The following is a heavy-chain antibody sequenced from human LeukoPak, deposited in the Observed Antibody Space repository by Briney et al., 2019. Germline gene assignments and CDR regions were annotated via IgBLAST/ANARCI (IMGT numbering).Heavy chain of an antibody. CDR3: ARASYDSSGYYTDAFDI. Sequence: SQTLSLTCTVSGGSISSGDYYWSWIRQPPGTGLEWIGYIYYSGSTYYNPSLKSRVTISVDTSKNQFSLKLSSVTAADTAVYYCARASYDSSGYYTDAFDIWGQGTMVTVSS. CDR2: IYYSGST. D-gene: IGHD3-22*01. J-gene: IGHJ3*02. CDR1: GGSISSGDYY. V-gene: IGHV4-30-4*01.